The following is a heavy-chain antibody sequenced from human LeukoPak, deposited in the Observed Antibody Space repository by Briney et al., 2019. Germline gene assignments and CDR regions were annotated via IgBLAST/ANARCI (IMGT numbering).Heavy chain of an antibody. Sequence: GGSLRLSCAASGFTSGFTFSSYGMHWVRQAPGWGLESVAVISSDGSHKNYADPVKGPFTISRDNSKNTLYLQMSSLRAEDTAVYYCARGLYSSGRYFFDYWGQGTLVTVSS. CDR1: GFTSGFTFSSYG. CDR3: ARGLYSSGRYFFDY. D-gene: IGHD6-19*01. V-gene: IGHV3-33*08. CDR2: ISSDGSHK. J-gene: IGHJ4*02.